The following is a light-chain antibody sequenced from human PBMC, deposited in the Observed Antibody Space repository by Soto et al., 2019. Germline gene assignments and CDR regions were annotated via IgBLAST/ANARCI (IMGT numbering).Light chain of an antibody. CDR2: GNS. J-gene: IGLJ3*02. V-gene: IGLV1-40*01. CDR3: QSYDSSLSGGV. Sequence: VLTQPPSVSGAPGQRVTISCTGSSSNIGAGYDVHWYQQLPGTAPKFLIYGNSNRPSGVPDRFSGSKSGTSASLAITGLQAEDEADYYCQSYDSSLSGGVFGGGTKLTVL. CDR1: SSNIGAGYD.